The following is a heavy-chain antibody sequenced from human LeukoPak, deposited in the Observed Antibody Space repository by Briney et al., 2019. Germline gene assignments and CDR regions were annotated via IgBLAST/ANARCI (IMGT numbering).Heavy chain of an antibody. CDR1: GYTFTSYD. Sequence: ASVKVSCKASGYTFTSYDINWVRQATGQGLEWMGWMNPNSGNTGYAQKFQGRVTMTRNTSISTAYMELSSLRSEDTAVYYCARGSSNYYDSSGGDWFDPWGQGTLVTVSS. J-gene: IGHJ5*02. CDR2: MNPNSGNT. CDR3: ARGSSNYYDSSGGDWFDP. V-gene: IGHV1-8*01. D-gene: IGHD3-22*01.